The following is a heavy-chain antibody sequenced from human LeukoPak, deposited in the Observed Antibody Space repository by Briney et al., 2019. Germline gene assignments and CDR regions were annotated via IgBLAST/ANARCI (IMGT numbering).Heavy chain of an antibody. CDR1: GFTFSNYA. CDR3: AKWGDYDVLTGYYVSDY. D-gene: IGHD3-9*01. CDR2: ITGSGSGI. V-gene: IGHV3-23*01. J-gene: IGHJ4*02. Sequence: GGSLRLSCAASGFTFSNYAMSWVRQAPGKGLEWVSAITGSGSGIYYADSMKSRFTISRDSSKNTPYLQINSLRAEDTAVYYCAKWGDYDVLTGYYVSDYWGQGTLVTVSS.